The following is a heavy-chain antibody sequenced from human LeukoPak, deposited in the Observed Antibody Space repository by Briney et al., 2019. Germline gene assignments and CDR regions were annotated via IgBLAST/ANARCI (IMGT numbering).Heavy chain of an antibody. D-gene: IGHD3-10*01. CDR3: ASLHSRFGELPFDY. CDR2: IYYSGST. V-gene: IGHV4-59*01. Sequence: SETLPLTCTVSGGSISSYYWSWIRQPPGKGLEWIGYIYYSGSTNYNPSLKSRVTISVDTSKNQFSLKLSSVTAADTAVYYCASLHSRFGELPFDYWGQGTLVTVSS. J-gene: IGHJ4*02. CDR1: GGSISSYY.